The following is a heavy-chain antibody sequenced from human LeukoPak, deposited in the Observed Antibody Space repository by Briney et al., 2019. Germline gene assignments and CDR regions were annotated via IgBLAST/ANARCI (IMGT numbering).Heavy chain of an antibody. CDR3: AKGELEGNLDY. CDR2: ISWNSGSI. J-gene: IGHJ4*02. Sequence: GGSLRLSCAASGFTFSSYAMYWVRQAPGKGLEWVSGISWNSGSIGYADSVKGRFTISRDNAKNSLYLQMNSLRAEDTALYYCAKGELEGNLDYWGQGTLVTVSS. V-gene: IGHV3-9*01. D-gene: IGHD1-1*01. CDR1: GFTFSSYA.